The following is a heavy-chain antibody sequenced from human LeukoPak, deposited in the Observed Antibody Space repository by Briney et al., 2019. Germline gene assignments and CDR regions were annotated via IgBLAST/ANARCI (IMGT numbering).Heavy chain of an antibody. CDR3: ARVHSSGWYYFDY. Sequence: SETLSLTCAVYGGSFSGYYWSWIRQPPGKGLEWIGSIYHSGSTYYNPSLKSRVTISVDTSKNQFSLKLSSVTAADTAVYYCARVHSSGWYYFDYWGQGTLVTVSS. CDR2: IYHSGST. CDR1: GGSFSGYY. J-gene: IGHJ4*02. D-gene: IGHD6-19*01. V-gene: IGHV4-34*01.